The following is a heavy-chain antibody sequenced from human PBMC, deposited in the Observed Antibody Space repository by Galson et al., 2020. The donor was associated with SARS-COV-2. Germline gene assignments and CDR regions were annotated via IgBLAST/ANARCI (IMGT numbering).Heavy chain of an antibody. V-gene: IGHV4-34*01. D-gene: IGHD3-16*01. CDR3: ASWGTEYFDY. J-gene: IGHJ4*02. Sequence: SETLSLTCAVYGGSFSGYYWSWIRQPPGKGLEWIGEINHSGSTNYNPSLNSRVTISVDTSKNQFSLKLSSVTAADTAVYYCASWGTEYFDYWGQGTLVTVSS. CDR1: GGSFSGYY. CDR2: INHSGST.